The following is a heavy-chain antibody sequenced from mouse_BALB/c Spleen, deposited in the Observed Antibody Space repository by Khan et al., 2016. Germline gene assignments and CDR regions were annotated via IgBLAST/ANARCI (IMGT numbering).Heavy chain of an antibody. D-gene: IGHD1-2*01. CDR1: GFSLTDYG. Sequence: QVQLKESGPGLVAPSQSLSITCTVSGFSLTDYGVSWIRQPPGKGLEWLGVIWRGGSTYYNSALKSRLSISKDNSKSQVFLTMNSLQTADTAMYYCAKHYGYYFDYWGQGTTLTVSS. J-gene: IGHJ2*01. CDR2: IWRGGST. CDR3: AKHYGYYFDY. V-gene: IGHV2-6-5*01.